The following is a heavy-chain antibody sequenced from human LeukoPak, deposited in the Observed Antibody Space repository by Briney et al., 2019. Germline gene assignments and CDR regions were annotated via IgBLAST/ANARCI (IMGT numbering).Heavy chain of an antibody. Sequence: TSETLSLTCAVYGGSFSGYYWSWIRQPPGKGLEWIGEINHSGSTNYNPSLKSRVTMSVDTSKNQFSLKLSSVTAADTAVYYCARGSGSLDYWGQGTLVTVSS. V-gene: IGHV4-34*01. CDR1: GGSFSGYY. D-gene: IGHD1-26*01. CDR3: ARGSGSLDY. J-gene: IGHJ4*02. CDR2: INHSGST.